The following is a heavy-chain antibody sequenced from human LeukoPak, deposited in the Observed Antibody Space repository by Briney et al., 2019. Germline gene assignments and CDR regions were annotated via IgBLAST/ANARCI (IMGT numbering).Heavy chain of an antibody. J-gene: IGHJ4*02. CDR3: ARGYYDFWRGYYNDY. D-gene: IGHD3-3*01. CDR2: IYYSGST. Sequence: PSETLSLTCTVSGGSISSYYWSWIRQPPGKGLEWIGYIYYSGSTNYNPSLKSRVTISVDTSKNQFSLKLSSVTAADTAVYYCARGYYDFWRGYYNDYWGQGTLVTVSS. V-gene: IGHV4-59*01. CDR1: GGSISSYY.